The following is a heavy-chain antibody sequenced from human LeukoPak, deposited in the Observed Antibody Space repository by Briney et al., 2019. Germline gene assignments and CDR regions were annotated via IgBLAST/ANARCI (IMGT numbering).Heavy chain of an antibody. V-gene: IGHV1-69*05. CDR2: IIPIFGTS. D-gene: IGHD3-22*01. J-gene: IGHJ4*02. Sequence: SVKVSCKASGGTFSSYAISWVRQAPGQGLEWMGGIIPIFGTSNSAQKFHGRVTITTDESTSTAYMELSSLRSEDTAVYYCARIEYDSSGYYPPDYWGQGTLVTVSS. CDR1: GGTFSSYA. CDR3: ARIEYDSSGYYPPDY.